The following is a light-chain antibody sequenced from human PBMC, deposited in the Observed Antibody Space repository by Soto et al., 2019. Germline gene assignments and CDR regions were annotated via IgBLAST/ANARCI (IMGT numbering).Light chain of an antibody. Sequence: EVVLTQSPGTLSLSPGERATLSCRASQSVSSSDLAWYQQKPGQAPRLLIYDASSRATGIPDRFSGSGSGTDFTLTISRLEPEDFAVYYCQQYGSSSWTFGQGTKVDIK. CDR1: QSVSSSD. CDR3: QQYGSSSWT. CDR2: DAS. V-gene: IGKV3-20*01. J-gene: IGKJ1*01.